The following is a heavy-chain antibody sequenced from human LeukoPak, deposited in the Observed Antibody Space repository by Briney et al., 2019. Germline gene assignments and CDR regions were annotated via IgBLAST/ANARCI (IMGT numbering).Heavy chain of an antibody. CDR1: GGSISSYSYY. D-gene: IGHD7-27*01. V-gene: IGHV4-61*01. CDR3: ARDLGRHNWFDP. J-gene: IGHJ5*02. CDR2: IYYSGST. Sequence: PSETLSLTCTVSGGSISSYSYYWSWIRQPPGKGLEWIGYIYYSGSTNYNPSLKSRVTISVDTSKNQFSLKLSSVTAADTAVYYCARDLGRHNWFDPWGQGTLVTVSS.